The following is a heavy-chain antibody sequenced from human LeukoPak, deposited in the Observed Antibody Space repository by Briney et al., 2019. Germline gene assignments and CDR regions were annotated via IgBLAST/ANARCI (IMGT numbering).Heavy chain of an antibody. Sequence: VASVKVSCKASGGTFSSYAISWVRQAPGQGLEWMGGIIPIFGTASYAQKFQGRVTITADKSTSTAYMELSSLRSEDTAVYYCARDLEGFWSGHYYFDYWGQGTLVTVSS. CDR1: GGTFSSYA. CDR3: ARDLEGFWSGHYYFDY. CDR2: IIPIFGTA. V-gene: IGHV1-69*06. J-gene: IGHJ4*02. D-gene: IGHD3-3*01.